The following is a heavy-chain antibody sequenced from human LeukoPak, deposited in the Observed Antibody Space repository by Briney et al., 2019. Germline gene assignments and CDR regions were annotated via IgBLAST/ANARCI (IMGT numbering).Heavy chain of an antibody. CDR1: GFTFDDYT. V-gene: IGHV3-43*01. Sequence: GGSLRLSCAASGFTFDDYTMHWVRQAPGKGLEWVSLISWDGGSTYYADSVKGRFTISRDNSKNSLYLQMNSLRTEDTALYYCAKDSLDRSGPYYYYYMDVWGKGTTVTVSS. D-gene: IGHD3-3*01. CDR3: AKDSLDRSGPYYYYYMDV. CDR2: ISWDGGST. J-gene: IGHJ6*03.